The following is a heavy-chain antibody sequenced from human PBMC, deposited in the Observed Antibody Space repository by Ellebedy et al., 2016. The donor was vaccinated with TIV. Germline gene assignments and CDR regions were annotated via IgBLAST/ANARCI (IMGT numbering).Heavy chain of an antibody. CDR1: GFTFSNYW. Sequence: GGSLRLSCGTSGFTFSNYWMTWVRQAPGKGLEWVANIKQDGSEKYYVDSVKGRFSISRDNTKNSLYLQVNSLTDEDTAVYYCARDQWLGRAYYFDSWGQGTLVTVSS. CDR3: ARDQWLGRAYYFDS. CDR2: IKQDGSEK. V-gene: IGHV3-7*01. J-gene: IGHJ4*02. D-gene: IGHD6-19*01.